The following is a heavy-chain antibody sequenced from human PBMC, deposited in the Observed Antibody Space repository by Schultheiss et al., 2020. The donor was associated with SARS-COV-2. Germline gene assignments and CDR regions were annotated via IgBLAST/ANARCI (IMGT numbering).Heavy chain of an antibody. Sequence: ASVKVSCKASGYTFTDYYIHWVRQAPGQGLEWMGWINPNTDGTDFAQKFQGRVTMTRDTSISTAYMELNSLRSNDTATYYCARGGQIAARPLYWFDPWGQGTLVTVSS. CDR3: ARGGQIAARPLYWFDP. V-gene: IGHV1-2*02. CDR1: GYTFTDYY. J-gene: IGHJ5*02. CDR2: INPNTDGT. D-gene: IGHD6-6*01.